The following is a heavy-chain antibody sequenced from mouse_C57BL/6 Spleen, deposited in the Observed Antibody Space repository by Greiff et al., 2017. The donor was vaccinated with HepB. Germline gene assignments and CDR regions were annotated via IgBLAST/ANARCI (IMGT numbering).Heavy chain of an antibody. D-gene: IGHD2-5*01. Sequence: QVQLQQPGAELVRPGTSVKLSCKASGYTFTSYWMHWVKQRPGQGLEWIGVIDPSDSYTNYNQKFKGKATLTVDTSSSTAYMQLSSLTSEDSAVYYCARSIPTIVTTPPMDYWGQGTSVTVSS. CDR3: ARSIPTIVTTPPMDY. J-gene: IGHJ4*01. CDR2: IDPSDSYT. V-gene: IGHV1-59*01. CDR1: GYTFTSYW.